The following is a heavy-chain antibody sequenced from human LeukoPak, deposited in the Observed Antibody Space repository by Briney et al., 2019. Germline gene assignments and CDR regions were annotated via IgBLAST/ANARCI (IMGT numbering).Heavy chain of an antibody. CDR3: ARDLHIVGATNYYYYYGMDV. Sequence: GGSLRLSCAAYGFTFSSYAMNWVRQAPGKGLEWVSVISASGGSTYYADSVKGRFTIYRDNSKKTLYLQMNSLRAEDTAVYYCARDLHIVGATNYYYYYGMDVWGQGTTVTVSS. CDR1: GFTFSSYA. J-gene: IGHJ6*02. D-gene: IGHD1-26*01. CDR2: ISASGGST. V-gene: IGHV3-23*01.